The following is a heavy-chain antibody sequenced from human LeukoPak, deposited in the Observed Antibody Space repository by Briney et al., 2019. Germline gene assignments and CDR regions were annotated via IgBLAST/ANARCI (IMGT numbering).Heavy chain of an antibody. V-gene: IGHV1-69*05. CDR3: GRVSETLAVSFGELLY. D-gene: IGHD3-10*01. J-gene: IGHJ4*02. CDR2: IIPIFGTA. CDR1: GGTFSSYA. Sequence: ASVKVSSKASGGTFSSYAISWVRQAPGQRLEWRGGIIPIFGTANYAQKFLGRVTITTDEPTTAAYTELSSLRSVATAACYCGRVSETLAVSFGELLYWGQGTLVTASS.